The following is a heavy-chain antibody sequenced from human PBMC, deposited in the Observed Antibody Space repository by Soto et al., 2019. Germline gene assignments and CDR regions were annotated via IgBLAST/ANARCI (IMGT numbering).Heavy chain of an antibody. V-gene: IGHV3-33*01. J-gene: IGHJ6*02. CDR3: ARDHRPITIFGVVIQNGMDV. D-gene: IGHD3-3*01. CDR2: IWYDGSNK. Sequence: GGSLRLSCSASGFTFSSYGMHWVRQAPGKGLEWVAVIWYDGSNKYYADSVKGRFTISRDNSKNTLYLQMNSLRAEDTAVYYCARDHRPITIFGVVIQNGMDVWGQGNTVTV. CDR1: GFTFSSYG.